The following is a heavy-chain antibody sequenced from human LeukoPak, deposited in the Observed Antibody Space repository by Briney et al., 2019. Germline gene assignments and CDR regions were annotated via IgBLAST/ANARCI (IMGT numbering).Heavy chain of an antibody. V-gene: IGHV1-18*04. CDR1: GYTFTSYY. Sequence: ASVTVSCKASGYTFTSYYMHWVRQAPGQGLEWMGWISAYNGNTNYAQKLQGRVTMTTDTSTSTAYMELRSLRSDDTAVYYCARNLAAAGPSQADWFDPWGQGTLVTVSS. D-gene: IGHD6-13*01. CDR3: ARNLAAAGPSQADWFDP. CDR2: ISAYNGNT. J-gene: IGHJ5*02.